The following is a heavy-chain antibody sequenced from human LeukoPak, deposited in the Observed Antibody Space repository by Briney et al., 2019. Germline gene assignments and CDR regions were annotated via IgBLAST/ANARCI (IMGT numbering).Heavy chain of an antibody. CDR3: WLGATDYFDY. CDR2: ISWNSVSM. Sequence: PGRSLRLSCAASGFTFDNYAMHWVRQAPGKGLEWVSGISWNSVSMAYADSVKGRFTISRDNAKNTLYLQMNSLRAEDTAVYYCWLGATDYFDYWGQGTLVTVSS. D-gene: IGHD1-26*01. J-gene: IGHJ4*02. CDR1: GFTFDNYA. V-gene: IGHV3-9*01.